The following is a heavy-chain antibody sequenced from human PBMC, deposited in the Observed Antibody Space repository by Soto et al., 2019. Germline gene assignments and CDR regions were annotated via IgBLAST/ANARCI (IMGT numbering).Heavy chain of an antibody. V-gene: IGHV3-23*01. CDR1: GFTFSSYA. J-gene: IGHJ4*02. Sequence: GGSLRLSCVASGFTFSSYAMSWVRQAPGKGLEWVSAISGSGGSTYYADSVKGRFTISRDNTKNTLYLQMNSLRAEDTAVYYCAKDAWGAARVLYYFDYWGQGTLVTVSS. D-gene: IGHD6-6*01. CDR3: AKDAWGAARVLYYFDY. CDR2: ISGSGGST.